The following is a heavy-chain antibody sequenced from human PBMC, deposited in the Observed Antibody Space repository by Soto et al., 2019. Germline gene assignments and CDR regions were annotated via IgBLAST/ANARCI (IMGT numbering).Heavy chain of an antibody. J-gene: IGHJ5*01. CDR1: GGSISSGGYS. CDR2: IYPSGST. V-gene: IGHV4-30-2*01. D-gene: IGHD3-10*01. CDR3: ARGHDSYASGSYSNWFDS. Sequence: SETLSLTCAVSGGSISSGGYSWSWIRQPPGKGLKWIGYIYPSGSTYYNPSLRSRVTISVDRSKNQFSLRLNSVTAADTAVYFCARGHDSYASGSYSNWFDSWGQGTLVTVSS.